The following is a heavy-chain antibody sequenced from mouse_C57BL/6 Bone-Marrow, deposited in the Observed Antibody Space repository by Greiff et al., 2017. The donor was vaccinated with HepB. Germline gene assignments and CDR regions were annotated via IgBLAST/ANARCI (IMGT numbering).Heavy chain of an antibody. CDR2: TSSGGSYT. Sequence: EVKLVESGGDLVKPGGSLKLSCAASGFTFSSYGMSWVRQTPDKRLEWVATTSSGGSYTYYPDSVKGRFTISRDNAKNTLYLQMSSLKSEDTAMYYCARHGDYDGSMDYWGQGTSVTVSS. J-gene: IGHJ4*01. D-gene: IGHD1-2*01. V-gene: IGHV5-6*01. CDR1: GFTFSSYG. CDR3: ARHGDYDGSMDY.